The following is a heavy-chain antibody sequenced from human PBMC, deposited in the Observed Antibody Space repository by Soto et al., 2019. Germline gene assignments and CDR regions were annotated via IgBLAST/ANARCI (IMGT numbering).Heavy chain of an antibody. CDR1: GVTCSSHA. D-gene: IGHD6-6*01. CDR2: IYYDGST. V-gene: IGHV4-39*01. Sequence: GSLRLSCTASGVTCSSHAMTWVRQAPGKGLEWIGSIYYDGSTYYNPSLKSRVTISFDTSKNQFSLKLSSVTAADTAVYYCVRFYIVPRLFMYPYYYWGQRTPVTVSS. J-gene: IGHJ4*02. CDR3: VRFYIVPRLFMYPYYY.